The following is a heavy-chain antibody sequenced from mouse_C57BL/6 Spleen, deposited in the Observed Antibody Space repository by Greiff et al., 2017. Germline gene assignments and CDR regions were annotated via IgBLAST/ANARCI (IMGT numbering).Heavy chain of an antibody. CDR3: TSVYYGSCYGS. Sequence: QVQLQQSGAELVRPGASVTLSCKASGYTFTDYEMHWVKQTPVHGLEWIGAIDPETGGTAYNQKFKGKALLTADKSSSAAYMELRSMTSENSAVYYCTSVYYGSCYGSWGQGTTLTVSS. V-gene: IGHV1-15*01. D-gene: IGHD1-1*01. J-gene: IGHJ2*01. CDR1: GYTFTDYE. CDR2: IDPETGGT.